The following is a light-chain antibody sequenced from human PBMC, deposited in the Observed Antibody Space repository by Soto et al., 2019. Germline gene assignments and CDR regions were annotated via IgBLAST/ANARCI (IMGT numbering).Light chain of an antibody. CDR3: QQRSNWAKT. CDR2: DAS. CDR1: QSVSSY. J-gene: IGKJ1*01. V-gene: IGKV3-11*01. Sequence: EIVLTQSPATLSLSPGERATLSCRASQSVSSYLAWNQQKPGQAPRLLIYDASNRATGIPARFSGSGSGTDFTLTISSLEPEDFAVYYCQQRSNWAKTFGQGTKVEIK.